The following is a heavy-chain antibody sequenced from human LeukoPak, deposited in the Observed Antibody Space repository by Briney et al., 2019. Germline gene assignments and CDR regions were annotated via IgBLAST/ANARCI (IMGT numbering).Heavy chain of an antibody. CDR3: ARESREYWSGYYTDLFDY. CDR1: GYTFTSYG. D-gene: IGHD3-3*01. CDR2: INGYNGNT. Sequence: ASVKVSCKSSGYTFTSYGITWVRQAPGQGLEWMGWINGYNGNTNYAQKLQGRVTMTTDTSTSTAYMELRSLRSDDTAVYYCARESREYWSGYYTDLFDYWGQGTLVTVSS. V-gene: IGHV1-18*01. J-gene: IGHJ4*02.